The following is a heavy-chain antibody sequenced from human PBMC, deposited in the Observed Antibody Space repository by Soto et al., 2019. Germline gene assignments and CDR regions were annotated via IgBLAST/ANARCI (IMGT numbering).Heavy chain of an antibody. J-gene: IGHJ4*02. CDR1: GFTFSSYA. CDR2: ISYDGSNK. Sequence: QVQLVESGGGVVQPGRSLRLSCAASGFTFSSYAMHWVRQAPGKGLEWVAVISYDGSNKYYADSVKGRFTISRDNSKNTLYLQMNSLRAEDTAVYYCARDLYDFWGGHPFHYWGQGTLVTVSS. D-gene: IGHD3-3*01. CDR3: ARDLYDFWGGHPFHY. V-gene: IGHV3-30-3*01.